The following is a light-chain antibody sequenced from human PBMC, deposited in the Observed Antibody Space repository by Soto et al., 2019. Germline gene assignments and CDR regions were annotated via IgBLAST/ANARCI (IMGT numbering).Light chain of an antibody. V-gene: IGKV1-5*03. CDR3: QQYNSYSRVT. CDR2: KAS. CDR1: QTISSW. Sequence: DIQLTQSPSTLSASVGERVTITCRASQTISSWLAWYQQKPGKAPKLLVYKASTLKSRVPSRFSGSGSGTEFTLTISGLQPDDFATYYCQQYNSYSRVTFGPGTKVDIK. J-gene: IGKJ3*01.